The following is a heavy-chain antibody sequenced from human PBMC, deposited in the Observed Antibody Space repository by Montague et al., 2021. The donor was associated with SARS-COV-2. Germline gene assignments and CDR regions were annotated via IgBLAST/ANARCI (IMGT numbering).Heavy chain of an antibody. Sequence: TLSLTCTVSSGSISSGGYHWSWIRQFPGKALEWIGYIYYSGKTLYNASLKSRVTLAMDTSKSQLSLRLTSVTAADTAVYYCVRGPRLGEFSLMVDSWVQGTLVTVSS. CDR2: IYYSGKT. D-gene: IGHD3-16*02. J-gene: IGHJ4*02. V-gene: IGHV4-31*03. CDR1: SGSISSGGYH. CDR3: VRGPRLGEFSLMVDS.